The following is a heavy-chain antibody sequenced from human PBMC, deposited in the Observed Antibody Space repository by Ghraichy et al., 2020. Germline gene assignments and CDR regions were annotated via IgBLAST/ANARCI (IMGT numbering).Heavy chain of an antibody. CDR1: GFTFSSYA. D-gene: IGHD3-10*01. CDR2: ISDSSAST. J-gene: IGHJ4*02. V-gene: IGHV3-23*01. Sequence: GESLNISCAVSGFTFSSYAMSWVRQAPGKGLEWVSAISDSSASTYYADSVKGRFTISRDNSKNALYLQMNSLRTEDTAVYYCAKERDSSYNWGPGTLVTVSS. CDR3: AKERDSSYN.